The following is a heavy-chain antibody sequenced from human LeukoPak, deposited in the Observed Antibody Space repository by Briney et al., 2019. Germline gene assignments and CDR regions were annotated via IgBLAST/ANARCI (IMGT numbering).Heavy chain of an antibody. CDR3: ARVDSSGWYGKY. CDR2: ISAYNGNT. V-gene: IGHV1-18*01. D-gene: IGHD6-19*01. J-gene: IGHJ4*02. Sequence: ASVKVSCEASGYTFTSYGISWVRQAPGQGLEWMEWISAYNGNTNYAQKLQGRVTMTTDTSTSTAYMELSRLRSDDTAVYYCARVDSSGWYGKYWGQGTLVTVSS. CDR1: GYTFTSYG.